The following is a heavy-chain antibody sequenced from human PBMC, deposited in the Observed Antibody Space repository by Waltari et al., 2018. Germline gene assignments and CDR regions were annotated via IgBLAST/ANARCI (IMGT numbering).Heavy chain of an antibody. Sequence: QVQLVQSGAEVKKPGASVKVSCKASGYTFTGYYIHWVRQAPGQGLEWMGGVNPNSGGTNAAQNCQGRVTMARETSISTAYMELSRLRSDDTAVYYCARKSYVWGSYRSDDAFDIWGQGTMVTVSS. CDR3: ARKSYVWGSYRSDDAFDI. V-gene: IGHV1-2*02. J-gene: IGHJ3*02. D-gene: IGHD3-16*02. CDR1: GYTFTGYY. CDR2: VNPNSGGT.